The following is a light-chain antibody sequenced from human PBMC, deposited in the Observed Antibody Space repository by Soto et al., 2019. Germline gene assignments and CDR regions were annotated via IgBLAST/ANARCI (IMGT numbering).Light chain of an antibody. CDR2: LGS. Sequence: IVMTQSPLSLPVTPGEPASISCRSSQSLLHSKGYNYLDWYLQQPGQSPQLLISLGSNRASRVPDRFSGSRSGTDFTLKISRVEAEDVGVYYCMKDLQSHLSFGGGTKVAIK. CDR1: QSLLHSKGYNY. CDR3: MKDLQSHLS. J-gene: IGKJ4*01. V-gene: IGKV2-28*01.